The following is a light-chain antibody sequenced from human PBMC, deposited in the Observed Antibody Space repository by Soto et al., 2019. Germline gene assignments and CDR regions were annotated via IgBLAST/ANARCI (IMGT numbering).Light chain of an antibody. J-gene: IGKJ3*01. Sequence: DIQMTQSPSTLSASVGDRVTITCRASQSMTSWLAWYQQKPGKAPKLLIYKASSLESGVPSRFSGSGSGTEFTLTISRLQPDDFATYYCQQYNSYPFTFGPGTKVDIE. CDR3: QQYNSYPFT. V-gene: IGKV1-5*03. CDR1: QSMTSW. CDR2: KAS.